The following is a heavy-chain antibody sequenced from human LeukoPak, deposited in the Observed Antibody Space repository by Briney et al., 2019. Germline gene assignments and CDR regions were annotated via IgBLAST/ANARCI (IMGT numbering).Heavy chain of an antibody. CDR2: IAYDGSRA. CDR3: TRYNNDHFDY. V-gene: IGHV3-33*01. CDR1: GFTFGGYG. J-gene: IGHJ4*02. Sequence: GGSLRLSCAGSGFTFGGYGMHWFRQTPGKGLEWVAVIAYDGSRAFYADSVKGRFTISGDNSKNTMSVQMDDLRAEDTAVYYCTRYNNDHFDYWGQGTLVTVSS. D-gene: IGHD1-14*01.